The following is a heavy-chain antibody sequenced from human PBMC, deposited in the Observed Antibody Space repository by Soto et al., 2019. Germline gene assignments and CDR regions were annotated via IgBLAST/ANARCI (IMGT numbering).Heavy chain of an antibody. V-gene: IGHV3-21*01. CDR1: GFTFTAYN. CDR3: ARGYGDSVCDY. Sequence: EVQLVESGGGLVKPGGSLRLSCATSGFTFTAYNMNWVRQAPGKGLEWVSSITSSRTYIYYADSVRGRFTISRENAKERLYLPMTGLRAEDTAVGYWARGYGDSVCDYWGQGTLVAVSS. J-gene: IGHJ4*02. CDR2: ITSSRTYI. D-gene: IGHD4-17*01.